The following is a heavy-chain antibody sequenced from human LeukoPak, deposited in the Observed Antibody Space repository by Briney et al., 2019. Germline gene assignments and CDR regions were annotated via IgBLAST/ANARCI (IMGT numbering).Heavy chain of an antibody. CDR3: ARAAIFGWFDP. D-gene: IGHD3-9*01. V-gene: IGHV3-21*01. CDR1: GFTFSSYS. CDR2: ISSSSSYI. J-gene: IGHJ5*02. Sequence: GGSLRLSCAASGFTFSSYSMNWVSQVPGKGLEWVSFISSSSSYIYYADSVQGRFTISRDNAKHSLYLQMNSLRAEDTAVYYCARAAIFGWFDPWGQGTLVTVSS.